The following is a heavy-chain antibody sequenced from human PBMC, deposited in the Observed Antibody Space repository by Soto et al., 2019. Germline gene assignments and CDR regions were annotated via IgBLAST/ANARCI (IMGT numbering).Heavy chain of an antibody. D-gene: IGHD3-10*01. CDR1: GFTVSSNY. J-gene: IGHJ6*02. CDR2: IYSGGST. V-gene: IGHV3-53*01. CDR3: ARPHYYGSGGETQDTMDV. Sequence: EVQLVESGGGLIQPGGSLRLSCAASGFTVSSNYMSWVRQAPGKGLEWVSVIYSGGSTYYADSVKGRFTISRDNSKYTLYPQMNSLRPEDTAVYYCARPHYYGSGGETQDTMDVWGQGTTVTVSS.